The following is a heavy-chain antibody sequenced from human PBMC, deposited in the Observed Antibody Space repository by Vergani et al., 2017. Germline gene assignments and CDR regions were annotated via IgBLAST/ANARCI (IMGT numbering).Heavy chain of an antibody. D-gene: IGHD4-17*01. V-gene: IGHV3-66*02. Sequence: EVQLVESGGGLVQPGGSLRLSCAASGFTVSSNYMSWVRQAPGKGLEWVSVIYSGGSTYYADSVKGRFTISRDNTKNTLYLQMNSLRAEDKAVYYCAREGDYGDYVFDYGGHGTLVTVSS. J-gene: IGHJ4*01. CDR1: GFTVSSNY. CDR3: AREGDYGDYVFDY. CDR2: IYSGGST.